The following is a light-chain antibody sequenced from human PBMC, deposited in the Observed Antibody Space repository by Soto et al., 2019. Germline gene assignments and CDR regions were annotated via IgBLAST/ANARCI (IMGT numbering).Light chain of an antibody. CDR1: NIGSNS. CDR2: YDS. CDR3: QGWASSSDNVV. J-gene: IGLJ2*01. Sequence: SYELTQPPSVSGAPGKTASITCGGNNIGSNSVHWYQQKPDQAPLLVIYYDSDRPSGIPERFSGSNSANTATPTISRVEAGDAADYYYQGWASSSDNVVFGGGTKLTVL. V-gene: IGLV3-21*04.